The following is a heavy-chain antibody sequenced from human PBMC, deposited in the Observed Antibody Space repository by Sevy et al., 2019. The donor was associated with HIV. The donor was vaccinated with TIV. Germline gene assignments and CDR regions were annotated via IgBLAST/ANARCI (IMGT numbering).Heavy chain of an antibody. D-gene: IGHD1-26*01. V-gene: IGHV4-59*01. CDR2: IYYSGST. CDR1: GGSISSYY. Sequence: SETLSLTCTVSGGSISSYYWSWIRQPPGKGLEWIGYIYYSGSTNYNPSLKSRVTISVDTSKNQFSLKLSSVTAADTAVYYCARVTGWELHNQYFQHCGQGTLVTVSS. CDR3: ARVTGWELHNQYFQH. J-gene: IGHJ1*01.